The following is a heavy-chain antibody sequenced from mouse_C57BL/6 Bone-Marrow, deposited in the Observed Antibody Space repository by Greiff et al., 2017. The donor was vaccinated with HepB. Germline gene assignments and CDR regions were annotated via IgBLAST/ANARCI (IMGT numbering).Heavy chain of an antibody. CDR2: ISYDGSN. CDR1: GYSITSGYY. D-gene: IGHD2-4*01. CDR3: ARRDYLYAMDY. V-gene: IGHV3-6*01. J-gene: IGHJ4*01. Sequence: DVQLQESGPGLVKPSQSLSLTCSVTGYSITSGYYWNWIRQFPGNKLEWMGYISYDGSNHYNPSLKNRISITRDTSKNQFFLKLNSVTTEDTATYYWARRDYLYAMDYWGQGTSVTVSS.